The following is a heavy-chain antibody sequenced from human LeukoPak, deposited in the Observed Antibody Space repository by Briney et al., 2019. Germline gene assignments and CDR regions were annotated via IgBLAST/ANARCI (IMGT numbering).Heavy chain of an antibody. CDR2: IQQDGSEK. Sequence: PGGSLRLSCAASGFTFSNYWMSWVRQAPGKGLEWVANIQQDGSEKKYVDSVKGRFTISRDNAMQSLYLQMNSLRAEDTAVYYCARSSEWEQLFDYWGQGTLVTVSS. V-gene: IGHV3-7*01. J-gene: IGHJ4*02. CDR3: ARSSEWEQLFDY. D-gene: IGHD1-26*01. CDR1: GFTFSNYW.